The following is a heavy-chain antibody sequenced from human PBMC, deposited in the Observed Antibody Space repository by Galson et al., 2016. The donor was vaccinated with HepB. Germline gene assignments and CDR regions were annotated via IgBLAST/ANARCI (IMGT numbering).Heavy chain of an antibody. CDR3: ARSFAIRKGVHGGVDY. CDR1: GDSFNSGGYY. J-gene: IGHJ4*02. Sequence: TLSLTCSVSGDSFNSGGYYWNWIRQHPGKGLEWIGNIYFFTGSTYYSPSLKSRVTIPVDTPKNQFSLDLSPVTAADTAVYYCARSFAIRKGVHGGVDYWGQGTLVTVSS. CDR2: IYFFTGST. D-gene: IGHD3-16*01. V-gene: IGHV4-31*03.